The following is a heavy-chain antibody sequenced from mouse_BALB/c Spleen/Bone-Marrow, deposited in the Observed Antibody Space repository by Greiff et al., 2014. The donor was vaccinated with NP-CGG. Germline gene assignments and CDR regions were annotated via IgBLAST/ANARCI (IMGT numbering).Heavy chain of an antibody. Sequence: VQLQQSGAELVKPGASVKLSCKASGYTFTSYYMYWVKQRPGQGLEWIGEINPSNGGTNFNEKLKSKATLTVDKSSSTAYMQLSGLTSEDSAVYYCTREGDSPFAYWGRGTLVTVSA. D-gene: IGHD2-13*01. CDR2: INPSNGGT. V-gene: IGHV1S81*02. J-gene: IGHJ3*01. CDR3: TREGDSPFAY. CDR1: GYTFTSYY.